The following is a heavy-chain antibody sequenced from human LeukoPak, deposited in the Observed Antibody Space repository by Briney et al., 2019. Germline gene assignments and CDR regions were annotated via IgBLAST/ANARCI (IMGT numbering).Heavy chain of an antibody. D-gene: IGHD1-1*01. CDR3: ARLISLTTPPYFYYDMDV. V-gene: IGHV1-18*01. J-gene: IGHJ6*02. Sequence: EASVKVSCKTSGYTFSNYDITWVRQAPGQGLEWMGWISPYNGNINYAQNIQGRVTMTTDTSTSTAYMELRSLRFEDTAAYYCARLISLTTPPYFYYDMDVWGQGTTVIVSS. CDR2: ISPYNGNI. CDR1: GYTFSNYD.